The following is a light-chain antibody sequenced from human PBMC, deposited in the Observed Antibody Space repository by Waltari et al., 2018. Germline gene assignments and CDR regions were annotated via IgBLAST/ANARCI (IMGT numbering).Light chain of an antibody. V-gene: IGLV4-69*01. CDR3: QTGGHGTWV. CDR1: SRHSSNV. J-gene: IGLJ3*02. CDR2: VNSDGSH. Sequence: QLVLTQSPSASASLGASVKLTCTLSSRHSSNVVALPPQRPEKGPRYLMKVNSDGSHSKGDEIPDRFSGSSSGAERYLTISNLQSEDEADYYCQTGGHGTWVFGGGTKLTVL.